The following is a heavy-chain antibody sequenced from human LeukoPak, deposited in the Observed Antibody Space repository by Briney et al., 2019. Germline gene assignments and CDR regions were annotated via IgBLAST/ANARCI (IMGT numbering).Heavy chain of an antibody. CDR3: VRGGVEAY. D-gene: IGHD5-24*01. CDR2: ITADGSKN. CDR1: GFTFSTYW. J-gene: IGHJ4*02. Sequence: PGGSLRLSCAASGFTFSTYWMYWVRHAPEQGLVWVARITADGSKNYAGSVKDRFTISRDNAKNTLYLQMNSLRVEDTAMYYCVRGGVEAYWGQGTLVTVSS. V-gene: IGHV3-74*01.